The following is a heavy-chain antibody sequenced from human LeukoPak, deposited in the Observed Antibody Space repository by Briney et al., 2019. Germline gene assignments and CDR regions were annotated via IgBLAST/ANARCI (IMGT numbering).Heavy chain of an antibody. Sequence: WASVKVSCKASGYTFTGYYMHWVRQAPGQGLEWMGWINPNSGGTNYAQKFQGRVTMTRDTSISTAYMELSRLRSDDTAVYYCARADYSSSWYEIFDYWGQGTLVTVSS. D-gene: IGHD6-13*01. J-gene: IGHJ4*02. V-gene: IGHV1-2*02. CDR1: GYTFTGYY. CDR2: INPNSGGT. CDR3: ARADYSSSWYEIFDY.